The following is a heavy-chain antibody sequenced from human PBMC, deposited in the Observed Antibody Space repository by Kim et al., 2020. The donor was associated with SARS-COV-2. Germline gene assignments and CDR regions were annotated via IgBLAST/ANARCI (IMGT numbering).Heavy chain of an antibody. D-gene: IGHD3-22*01. CDR1: GYTFTSYG. CDR2: ISAYNGNT. J-gene: IGHJ6*02. Sequence: ASVKVSCKASGYTFTSYGISWVRQAPGQGLEWMGWISAYNGNTNYAQKLQGRVTMTTDTSTSTAYMELRSLRSDDTAVYYCAREGRGGGYDSEFALGSVMDVWGQGTTVTVSS. CDR3: AREGRGGGYDSEFALGSVMDV. V-gene: IGHV1-18*04.